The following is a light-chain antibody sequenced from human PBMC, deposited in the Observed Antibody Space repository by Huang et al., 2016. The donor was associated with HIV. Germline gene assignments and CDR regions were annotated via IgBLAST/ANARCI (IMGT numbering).Light chain of an antibody. CDR3: QQYNTRPRT. Sequence: EVVMTQSPAILSVSPGERATLSCRASQSVTSNLAGYQQKPGQGTRLLNYRSSTRATGIPARFSGSGSGTDFTLTISSLQSEDFAVYYCQQYNTRPRTFGQGTKVEV. V-gene: IGKV3-15*01. J-gene: IGKJ1*01. CDR1: QSVTSN. CDR2: RSS.